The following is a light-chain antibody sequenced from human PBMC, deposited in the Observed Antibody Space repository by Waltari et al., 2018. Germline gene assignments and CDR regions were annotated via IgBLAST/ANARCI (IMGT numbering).Light chain of an antibody. CDR1: QTISNN. V-gene: IGKV1-5*03. Sequence: DIQMTQSPSSVSASVGDVITITCRASQTISNNLYWLQQRPGKAPKLLIFMASTLQREVPSRFSGSGSGTEFALTISGLQADDFATYFCQHFNSYPFIFGRGTKLEIK. CDR3: QHFNSYPFI. CDR2: MAS. J-gene: IGKJ2*01.